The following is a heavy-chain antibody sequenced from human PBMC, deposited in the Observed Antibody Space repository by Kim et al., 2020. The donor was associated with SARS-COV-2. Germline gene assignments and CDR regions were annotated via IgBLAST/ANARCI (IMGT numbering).Heavy chain of an antibody. CDR1: GFTFSSYW. J-gene: IGHJ4*02. CDR2: ISSDGSGT. Sequence: GGSLRLSCAASGFTFSSYWMHWVRQAPGKGLIWVSRISSDGSGTTYADSVKGRFTISRDNAKNTLYLQMNSLRAEDTAVYYCASARLAAAGTLDSWGQGT. V-gene: IGHV3-74*01. CDR3: ASARLAAAGTLDS. D-gene: IGHD6-13*01.